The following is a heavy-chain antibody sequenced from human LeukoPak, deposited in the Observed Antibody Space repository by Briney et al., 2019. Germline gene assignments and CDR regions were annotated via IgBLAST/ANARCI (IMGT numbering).Heavy chain of an antibody. J-gene: IGHJ4*02. Sequence: SGGSLRLSCATSGFTFTTFWMHWVRQAPGKGLVWVSRINHDGSSTNYADSVKGRFTISRDNAKNTVYLQMNSLRAEDTAMYFCVRDVGAVRGEVYFDYWGQGTLVTVSS. CDR3: VRDVGAVRGEVYFDY. CDR2: INHDGSST. D-gene: IGHD3-10*01. CDR1: GFTFTTFW. V-gene: IGHV3-74*01.